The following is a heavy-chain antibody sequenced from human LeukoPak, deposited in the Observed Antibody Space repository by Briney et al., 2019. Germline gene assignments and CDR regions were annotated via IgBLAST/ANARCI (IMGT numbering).Heavy chain of an antibody. V-gene: IGHV3-43*02. D-gene: IGHD6-13*01. J-gene: IGHJ4*02. CDR2: ISGDGGTT. Sequence: GGSLRLSCTASGFTFDDYAMHWVRQAPAKGLGWVFLISGDGGTTDYADSVKGRFTISRDNRRNSLYLHMNSLRTEDTALYFCAKVYVGSWYAYDHWGQGTLVTVSS. CDR1: GFTFDDYA. CDR3: AKVYVGSWYAYDH.